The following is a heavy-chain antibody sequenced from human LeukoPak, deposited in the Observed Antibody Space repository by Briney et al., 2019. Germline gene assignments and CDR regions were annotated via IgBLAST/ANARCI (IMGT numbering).Heavy chain of an antibody. CDR1: GYTFTSYD. J-gene: IGHJ5*02. D-gene: IGHD2-2*02. CDR2: MNPNSGNT. V-gene: IGHV1-8*01. Sequence: ASVKVSCKASGYTFTSYDINWVRQATGQGLEWMGWMNPNSGNTGYAQKFQGRVTMTRNTSISTAYMELSSLRSEDTAVYYCARGYCSSTGCYSVWFDPWGQGTLVTVSS. CDR3: ARGYCSSTGCYSVWFDP.